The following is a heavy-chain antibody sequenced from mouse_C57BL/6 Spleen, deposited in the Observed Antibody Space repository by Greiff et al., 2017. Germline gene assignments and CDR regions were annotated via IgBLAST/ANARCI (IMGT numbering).Heavy chain of an antibody. CDR2: INPNNGGT. CDR1: GYTFTDYY. V-gene: IGHV1-26*01. CDR3: ARSPIYDGPWFAY. J-gene: IGHJ3*01. Sequence: VQLHQSGPELVKPGASVKISCKASGYTFTDYYMNWVKQSHGKSLEWIGDINPNNGGTSYNQKFKGKATLTVDKSSSTAYMELRSLTSEDSAVYYCARSPIYDGPWFAYWGQGTLVTVSA. D-gene: IGHD2-3*01.